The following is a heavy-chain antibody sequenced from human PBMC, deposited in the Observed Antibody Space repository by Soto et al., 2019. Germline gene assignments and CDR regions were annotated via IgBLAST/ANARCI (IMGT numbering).Heavy chain of an antibody. CDR1: GFTFSSYA. CDR2: ISYDGSNK. CDR3: TGEDPYCSSTSCYTNDAFDI. J-gene: IGHJ3*02. Sequence: RGSLRLSCAASGFTFSSYAMHWVRQAPGKGLEWVAVISYDGSNKYYADSVKGRFTISRDNSKNTLYLQMNSLRAEDTAVYYCTGEDPYCSSTSCYTNDAFDIWGQGTMVTVSS. V-gene: IGHV3-30-3*01. D-gene: IGHD2-2*02.